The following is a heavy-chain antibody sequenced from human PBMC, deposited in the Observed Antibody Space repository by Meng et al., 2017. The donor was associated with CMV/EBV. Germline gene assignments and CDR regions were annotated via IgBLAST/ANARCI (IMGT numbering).Heavy chain of an antibody. CDR1: GFTFSSYA. V-gene: IGHV3-30-3*01. Sequence: GGSLRLSCAASGFTFSSYAMHWVRQAPGKGLEWVAVISYDGSNKYYADSVKGRFTISRDNSKNTLYLQMNSLRAEDTAVYYCAKDRRYCSSTSCPKAVGATNYFDYWGQGTLVTVSS. J-gene: IGHJ4*02. CDR2: ISYDGSNK. CDR3: AKDRRYCSSTSCPKAVGATNYFDY. D-gene: IGHD2-2*01.